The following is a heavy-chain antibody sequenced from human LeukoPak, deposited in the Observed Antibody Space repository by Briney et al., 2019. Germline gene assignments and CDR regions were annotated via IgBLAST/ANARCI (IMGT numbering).Heavy chain of an antibody. V-gene: IGHV3-33*01. Sequence: PGGSLRLSCAASGFTFSSYGMHWVRQAPGKGLEWVAVIWYDGSSKYYADSVKGRFTISRDNSKNTLYLQMNSLRAEDTAVYYCAGGIQLWSNFDYWGQGTLVTVSS. CDR2: IWYDGSSK. CDR1: GFTFSSYG. D-gene: IGHD5-18*01. J-gene: IGHJ4*02. CDR3: AGGIQLWSNFDY.